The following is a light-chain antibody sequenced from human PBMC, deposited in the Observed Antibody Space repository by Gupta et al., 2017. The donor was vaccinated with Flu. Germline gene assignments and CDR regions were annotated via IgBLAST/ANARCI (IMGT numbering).Light chain of an antibody. V-gene: IGLV1-51*01. Sequence: QSVLTQPPSLSAAPGQRVTISCSGSSSNIGGHYVSWYQQVPGTAPKLLIYEDDKRLSGVPDRFSASKSGTTATMNTTGLQTGDEADYFWDVSDPSMSDGGFGGGTKLTVL. CDR2: EDD. CDR3: DVSDPSMSDGG. CDR1: SSNIGGHY. J-gene: IGLJ2*01.